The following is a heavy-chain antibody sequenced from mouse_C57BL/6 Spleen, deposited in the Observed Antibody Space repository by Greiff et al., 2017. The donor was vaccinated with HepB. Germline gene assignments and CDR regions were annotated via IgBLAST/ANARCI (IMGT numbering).Heavy chain of an antibody. Sequence: VQRVESGAELVRPGASVTLSCKASGYTFTDYEMHWVKQTPVHGLEWIGAIDPETGGTAYNQKFKGKAILTADKSSSTAYMELRSLTSEDSAVYYCTRSESRGYFDVWGTGTTVTVSS. V-gene: IGHV1-15*01. CDR2: IDPETGGT. J-gene: IGHJ1*03. CDR1: GYTFTDYE. CDR3: TRSESRGYFDV.